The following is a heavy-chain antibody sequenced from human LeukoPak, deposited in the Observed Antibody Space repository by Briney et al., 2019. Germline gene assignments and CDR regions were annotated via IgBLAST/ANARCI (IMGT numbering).Heavy chain of an antibody. V-gene: IGHV3-23*01. CDR3: AKRGVVIRVILVGFHKEAQYFDS. Sequence: PGGSLRLSCAVSGITLSNYGMSWVRQTPGKGLEWVAGFSDSGGRTNYADSVKGRFTISRDNPKNTLYLQMNSLRAGDTAVYFCAKRGVVIRVILVGFHKEAQYFDSWGQGALVTVSS. CDR1: GITLSNYG. CDR2: FSDSGGRT. D-gene: IGHD3-22*01. J-gene: IGHJ4*02.